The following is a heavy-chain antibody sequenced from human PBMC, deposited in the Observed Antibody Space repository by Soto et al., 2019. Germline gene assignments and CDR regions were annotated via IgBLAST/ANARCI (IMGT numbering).Heavy chain of an antibody. D-gene: IGHD4-17*01. CDR3: ARLDYGDSAFDS. V-gene: IGHV4-31*03. J-gene: IGHJ4*02. CDR1: GGSINSASYH. CDR2: IFYTGST. Sequence: LSETLSLTCSVSGGSINSASYHWSWLRQHPGKGLEFIGYIFYTGSTYYNPSLETRLTISVDTSKNHVSLRLNAVTAADTAVYYCARLDYGDSAFDSWGRGILVTVSS.